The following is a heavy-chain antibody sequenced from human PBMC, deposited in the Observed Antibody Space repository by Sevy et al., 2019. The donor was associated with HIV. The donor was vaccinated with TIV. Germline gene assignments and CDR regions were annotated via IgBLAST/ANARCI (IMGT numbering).Heavy chain of an antibody. Sequence: GGSLRLSCAASGFTFSSHGMHWVRQAPGTGLEWVAVISYDGSYKSYGDSVKGRFTISRDDSKNTLYLQMNSLRPEDTAVYYCARDSGYSINWYPAYWGQGTLVTVSS. D-gene: IGHD5-12*01. CDR2: ISYDGSYK. V-gene: IGHV3-30*03. CDR3: ARDSGYSINWYPAY. CDR1: GFTFSSHG. J-gene: IGHJ4*02.